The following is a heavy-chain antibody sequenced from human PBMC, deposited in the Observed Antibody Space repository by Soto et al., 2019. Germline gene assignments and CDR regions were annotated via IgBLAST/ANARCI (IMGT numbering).Heavy chain of an antibody. CDR1: GGSISSSSYY. CDR2: VYYSGST. J-gene: IGHJ4*02. D-gene: IGHD2-2*01. Sequence: QLQLQESGPGLVKPSETLSLTCTVSGGSISSSSYYWGRIRQPPGKGQEWIGSVYYSGSTYYNPSRKSRVTISVETSKNQFSLKLSSVTAADTAVYYCARGGDYCSNTSCYGYWGQGTLVTVSS. V-gene: IGHV4-39*01. CDR3: ARGGDYCSNTSCYGY.